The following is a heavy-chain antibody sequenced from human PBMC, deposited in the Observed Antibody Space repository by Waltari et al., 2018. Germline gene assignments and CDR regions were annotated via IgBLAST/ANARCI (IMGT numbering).Heavy chain of an antibody. Sequence: QVHLVESGGDMAKPGGSRSLSCAASAFHLAGDYMPLIRQAPGKGLEWISYISGSGDVIYYADSVKGRFTISRDNAKNSLYLQMNGLRAEDTAIYYCARDYRNGASDVWGQGTMVTVAS. D-gene: IGHD1-26*01. V-gene: IGHV3-11*04. CDR2: ISGSGDVI. J-gene: IGHJ3*01. CDR1: AFHLAGDY. CDR3: ARDYRNGASDV.